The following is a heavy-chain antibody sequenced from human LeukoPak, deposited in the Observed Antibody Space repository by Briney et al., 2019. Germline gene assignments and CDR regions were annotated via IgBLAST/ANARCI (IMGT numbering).Heavy chain of an antibody. CDR1: GFTFSSYA. V-gene: IGHV3-23*01. CDR2: ISGSGGST. D-gene: IGHD2-21*02. CDR3: ATSNKYCGGDCFDAFDI. J-gene: IGHJ3*02. Sequence: PGGSLRLSCAASGFTFSSYAMSWVRQAPGKGLEWVSAISGSGGSTYYADSVKGRFTISRDNSKNTLYLQMNSLRAEDTAVYYCATSNKYCGGDCFDAFDIWGQGTMVTVSS.